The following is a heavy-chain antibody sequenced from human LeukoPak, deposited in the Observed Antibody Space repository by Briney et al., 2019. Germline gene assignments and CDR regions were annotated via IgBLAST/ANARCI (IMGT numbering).Heavy chain of an antibody. CDR2: IYYSGST. Sequence: SETLSLTCTVSGGSIGSYYWSWIRQPPGKGLEWIGYIYYSGSTNYNPSLKSRVTISVDTSKNQFSLKLSSVTAADTAVYYCASAFGYIGFDYWGQGTLVTVSS. CDR3: ASAFGYIGFDY. D-gene: IGHD6-13*01. CDR1: GGSIGSYY. J-gene: IGHJ4*02. V-gene: IGHV4-59*01.